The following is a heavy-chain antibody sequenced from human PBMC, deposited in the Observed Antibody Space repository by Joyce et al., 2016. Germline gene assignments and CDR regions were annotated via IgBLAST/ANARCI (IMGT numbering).Heavy chain of an antibody. D-gene: IGHD4-17*01. CDR2: IRRKAKSYAK. Sequence: EVKLVESGGGLAQPGGSLKLSCAGSGFIFSDSGIYWVRQASGKGLEWVGRIRRKAKSYAKVYAASVKGRVTISRDDSKNMAYLQLNSLKTEDTAVYYCATKVTTAFDHWGQGTLVTVSS. J-gene: IGHJ4*02. CDR1: GFIFSDSG. CDR3: ATKVTTAFDH. V-gene: IGHV3-73*01.